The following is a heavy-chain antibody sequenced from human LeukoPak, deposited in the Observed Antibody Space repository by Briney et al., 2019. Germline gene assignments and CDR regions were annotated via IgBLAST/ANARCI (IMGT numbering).Heavy chain of an antibody. CDR3: ARVVGYCSGGSCYPSDY. V-gene: IGHV4-34*01. D-gene: IGHD2-15*01. Sequence: PSVTLSLTCAVYGGSFSGYYWSWIRQPPGKGLEWIGEINHSGSTNYNPSLKSRVTISVDTSKNQFSLKLSSVTAADTAVYYCARVVGYCSGGSCYPSDYWGQGTLVTVSS. J-gene: IGHJ4*02. CDR1: GGSFSGYY. CDR2: INHSGST.